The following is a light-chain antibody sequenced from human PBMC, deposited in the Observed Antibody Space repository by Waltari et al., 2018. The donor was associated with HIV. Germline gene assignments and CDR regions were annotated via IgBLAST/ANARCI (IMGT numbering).Light chain of an antibody. CDR3: FSAADNNLGV. Sequence: SYALTQPSSVSVSPGQPARITCSGDGLAKSYVRWFQQKPGPAPELGIYKDIERPSGIPERFSGSSSGTTVTLTISGAKVEDEADYYCFSAADNNLGVFGGGTKVTVL. J-gene: IGLJ3*02. CDR1: GLAKSY. CDR2: KDI. V-gene: IGLV3-27*01.